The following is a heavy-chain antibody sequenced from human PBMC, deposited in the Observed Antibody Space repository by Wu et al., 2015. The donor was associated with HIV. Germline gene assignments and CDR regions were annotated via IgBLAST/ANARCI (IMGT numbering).Heavy chain of an antibody. Sequence: QVRLVQSGAEVKKPGASVKISCKASGYTFTDYYIHWVRHAPGQGLEWMGCINPNTGGRDYAPQFPGRVTMTRDTSISTAYMELSRLSSDDTAIYYCALIPAAMNDYYNYMDVVGQRDHGHRLL. CDR1: GYTFTDYY. CDR3: ALIPAAMNDYYNYMDV. J-gene: IGHJ6*03. V-gene: IGHV1-2*02. CDR2: INPNTGGR. D-gene: IGHD2-2*01.